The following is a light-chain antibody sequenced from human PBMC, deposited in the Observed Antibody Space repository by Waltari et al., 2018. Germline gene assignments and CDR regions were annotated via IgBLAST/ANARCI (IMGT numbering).Light chain of an antibody. Sequence: DIQMTQSPSSLSASVGDRVTITCRASQSVSTYLNWYQQKRGRAPNLLIYSASILHSGVPSRFSGSASGTDFTLTITSLQPEDVATYYCQQSHFAPWTFGQGTKVQIK. J-gene: IGKJ1*01. CDR3: QQSHFAPWT. V-gene: IGKV1-39*01. CDR1: QSVSTY. CDR2: SAS.